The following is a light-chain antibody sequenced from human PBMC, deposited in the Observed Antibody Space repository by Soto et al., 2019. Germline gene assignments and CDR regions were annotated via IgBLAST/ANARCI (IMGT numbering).Light chain of an antibody. J-gene: IGLJ3*02. CDR3: AAWDDSLNGVV. CDR1: SSNIGSHT. Sequence: QLVLTQPPSASGTPGQRVTISCSGSSSNIGSHTVNRYQQLPGTAPRLLIYNTYYRPSGVPDRFSGSKSGTSASLAISGLQSEDEADYYCAAWDDSLNGVVFGGGTKLTVL. V-gene: IGLV1-44*01. CDR2: NTY.